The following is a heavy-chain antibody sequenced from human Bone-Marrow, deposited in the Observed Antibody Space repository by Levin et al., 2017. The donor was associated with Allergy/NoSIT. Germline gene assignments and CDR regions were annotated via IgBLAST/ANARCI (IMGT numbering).Heavy chain of an antibody. Sequence: SETLSLTCVVSGDTIFNNSASWNWLRLSPSRGLEWLGRRYHRSQWYIDSAAFVSSRIRVQSDTSKNDFSLHLDSVTPDDTAIYYCARGIRGSRFCSSTSCIYWLDSWSQGTLVTVSS. CDR2: RYHRSQWYI. V-gene: IGHV6-1*01. D-gene: IGHD2-2*01. CDR1: GDTIFNNSAS. CDR3: ARGIRGSRFCSSTSCIYWLDS. J-gene: IGHJ5*01.